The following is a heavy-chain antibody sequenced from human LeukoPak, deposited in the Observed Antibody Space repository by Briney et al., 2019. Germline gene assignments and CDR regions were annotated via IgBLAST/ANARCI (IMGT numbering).Heavy chain of an antibody. V-gene: IGHV1-18*01. CDR3: ARDSRIAVAGTGSWSDF. Sequence: GASVKVSCKASGYTFTSYGISWVRQVSGQGLEWMGWISAYNGDTEYAQNFRGRVTLTTDTSTRTAYMELTSLRSDDTAVYYCARDSRIAVAGTGSWSDFWGQGTLVTVSS. CDR2: ISAYNGDT. D-gene: IGHD6-19*01. J-gene: IGHJ5*01. CDR1: GYTFTSYG.